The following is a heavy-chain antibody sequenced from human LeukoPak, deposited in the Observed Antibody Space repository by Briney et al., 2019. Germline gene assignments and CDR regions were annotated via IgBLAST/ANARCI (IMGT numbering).Heavy chain of an antibody. Sequence: AGGSLRLSCAASGFTFSSFWMTWVRQAPGEGLEWVANIKQDGSEKYYVDSVRGRFTISRDNATNSLYLQMNSLRAEDTAVYYCARSPRYYYYMDVWGKGTTVTVSS. CDR3: ARSPRYYYYMDV. CDR1: GFTFSSFW. J-gene: IGHJ6*03. CDR2: IKQDGSEK. V-gene: IGHV3-7*01.